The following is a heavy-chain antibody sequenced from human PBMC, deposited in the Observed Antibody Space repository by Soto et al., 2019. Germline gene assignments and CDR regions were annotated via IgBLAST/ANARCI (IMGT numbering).Heavy chain of an antibody. Sequence: EVQLLESGGGLVQPGGSLRLSCAASGFTISTYAMTWVRQAPGKGLECVSGVTGSGGQIHYADSVKGRFTISKDNSKNTRYLQMSSLRDEDTVLYYCAKDAVYNDGLWLMESWGQGTLVTVSS. CDR2: VTGSGGQI. J-gene: IGHJ5*02. V-gene: IGHV3-23*01. D-gene: IGHD2-21*01. CDR3: AKDAVYNDGLWLMES. CDR1: GFTISTYA.